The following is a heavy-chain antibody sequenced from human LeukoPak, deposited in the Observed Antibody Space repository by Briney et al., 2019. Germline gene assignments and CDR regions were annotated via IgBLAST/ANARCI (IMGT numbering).Heavy chain of an antibody. Sequence: GGSLRLSCAASGFTFSSYGMHWVRQAPGKGLEWVAVIWYDGSNKYYADSVKGRFTISRDSSKNTLYLQMNSLRAEDTAVYYCVKDSRHYYYDSSGYLDYWGQGTLVTVSS. V-gene: IGHV3-33*06. J-gene: IGHJ4*02. D-gene: IGHD3-22*01. CDR2: IWYDGSNK. CDR1: GFTFSSYG. CDR3: VKDSRHYYYDSSGYLDY.